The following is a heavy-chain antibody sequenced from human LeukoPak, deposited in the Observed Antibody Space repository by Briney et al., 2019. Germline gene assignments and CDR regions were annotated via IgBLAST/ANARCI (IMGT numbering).Heavy chain of an antibody. D-gene: IGHD3-10*01. CDR1: GGSISSYY. V-gene: IGHV4-59*12. J-gene: IGHJ5*02. CDR3: ARDSGTTGEVKFDP. Sequence: TSETLSLTCTVSGGSISSYYWSWIRQPPGKGLEWIGYIYYSGRTNYNPSLKSRVTMSIDTSKNQFSLNMISVTAADTAVYYCARDSGTTGEVKFDPWGQGTLVTVSS. CDR2: IYYSGRT.